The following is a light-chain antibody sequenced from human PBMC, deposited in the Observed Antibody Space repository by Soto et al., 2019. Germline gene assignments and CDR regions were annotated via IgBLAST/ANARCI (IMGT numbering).Light chain of an antibody. J-gene: IGKJ1*01. V-gene: IGKV1-5*01. CDR1: QTISIW. CDR3: QQYNNWPPT. CDR2: DAS. Sequence: DIQMTQSPSTLSASVGQRVTITCRARQTISIWLAWYQQKPGKAPKLLIYDASTRGPGISARFSASGSGTEFTLTISSLQSEDFAVYYCQQYNNWPPTFGQGTKVDIK.